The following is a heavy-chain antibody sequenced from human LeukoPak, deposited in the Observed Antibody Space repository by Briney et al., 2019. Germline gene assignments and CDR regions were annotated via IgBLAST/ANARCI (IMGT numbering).Heavy chain of an antibody. J-gene: IGHJ4*02. D-gene: IGHD3-10*01. CDR3: ARRRRDMVRGVIIRYFDY. CDR2: INHSGST. Sequence: SETLSLTCAVYGGSFSGYYWSWIRQPPGKGLEWIGEINHSGSTNYNPSLKSRVTISVDTSKNQFSLKLSSVTAADTAVYYCARRRRDMVRGVIIRYFDYWGQGTLVTVSS. V-gene: IGHV4-34*01. CDR1: GGSFSGYY.